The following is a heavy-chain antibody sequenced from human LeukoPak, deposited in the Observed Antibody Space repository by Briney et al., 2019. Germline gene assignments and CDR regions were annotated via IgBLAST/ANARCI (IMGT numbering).Heavy chain of an antibody. CDR3: ARERYGGYYFSSSGWYGFDY. CDR1: GDSVSANSAA. D-gene: IGHD6-19*01. CDR2: TYYRSKWYT. V-gene: IGHV6-1*01. Sequence: SQTLSLTCAISGDSVSANSAAWTWIRLSPSRGLEWLGKTYYRSKWYTDYEVSVKSRITINPDTSKNQFSLQLNSLNPEDTAVYFCARERYGGYYFSSSGWYGFDYWGQGNPVTVSS. J-gene: IGHJ4*02.